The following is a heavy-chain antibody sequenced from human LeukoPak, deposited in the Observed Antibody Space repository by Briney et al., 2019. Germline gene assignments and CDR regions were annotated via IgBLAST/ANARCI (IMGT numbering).Heavy chain of an antibody. V-gene: IGHV4-4*02. Sequence: SETLSLTCAVSGGSISSSNWWRWVRQPPGKGLEWIGEIYHSGSTNYNPSLKSRVTISVDKSKNQFSLKLSSVTAADTAVYYCARDGEVGARYYFDYWGQGTLVTVSS. CDR1: GGSISSSNW. J-gene: IGHJ4*02. CDR3: ARDGEVGARYYFDY. CDR2: IYHSGST. D-gene: IGHD1-26*01.